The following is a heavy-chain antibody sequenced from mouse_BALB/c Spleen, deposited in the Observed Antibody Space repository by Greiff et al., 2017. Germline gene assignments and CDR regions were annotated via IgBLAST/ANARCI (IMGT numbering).Heavy chain of an antibody. J-gene: IGHJ2*01. CDR2: ISSGGSYT. CDR3: ADDGYLDY. V-gene: IGHV5-9-3*01. CDR1: GFTFSSYA. D-gene: IGHD2-3*01. Sequence: EVKLVESGGGLVKPGGSLKLSCAASGFTFSSYAMSWVRQTPEKRLEWVATISSGGSYTYYPDSVKGRFTISRDNAKNTLYLQMSSLRSEDTAMYYCADDGYLDYWGQGTTLTVSS.